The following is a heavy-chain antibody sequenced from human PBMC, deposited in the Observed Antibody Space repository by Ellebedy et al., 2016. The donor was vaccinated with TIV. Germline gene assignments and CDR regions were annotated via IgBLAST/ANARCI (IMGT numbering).Heavy chain of an antibody. CDR2: IIPIFGTA. CDR3: ARAGLRFLEWGYFDL. V-gene: IGHV1-69*06. J-gene: IGHJ2*01. CDR1: AGTFSSYA. Sequence: SVKVSCKASAGTFSSYAISWVLQAPGQGLEWMGGIIPIFGTANYAQKFQGRVTITADKSTSTAYMELSSLRSEDTAVYYCARAGLRFLEWGYFDLWGRGTLVTVSS. D-gene: IGHD3-3*01.